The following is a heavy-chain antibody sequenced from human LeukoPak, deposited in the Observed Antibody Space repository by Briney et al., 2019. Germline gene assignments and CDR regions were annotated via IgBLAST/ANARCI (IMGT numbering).Heavy chain of an antibody. CDR1: GYTFTSYD. D-gene: IGHD4-23*01. CDR3: ATSYGGIHAEYFQH. CDR2: MNPNSGNT. J-gene: IGHJ1*01. V-gene: IGHV1-8*01. Sequence: GASVKVSCKASGYTFTSYDINWVRQATGQGLEWTGWMNPNSGNTGYAQKFQGRVTMTRNTSISTAYMELSSLRSEDTAVYYCATSYGGIHAEYFQHWGQGTLVTVSS.